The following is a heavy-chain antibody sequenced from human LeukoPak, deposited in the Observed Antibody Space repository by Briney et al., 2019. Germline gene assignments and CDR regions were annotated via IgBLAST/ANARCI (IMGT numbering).Heavy chain of an antibody. J-gene: IGHJ3*02. CDR3: ARAYYYDSSGYPAFDI. D-gene: IGHD3-22*01. V-gene: IGHV1-69*05. Sequence: SVKVSCEASGGTFSSYAISWVRQAPGQGLEWMGRIIPIFGTANYAQKFQGRVTITTDESTSTAYMELSSLRSEDTAVYYCARAYYYDSSGYPAFDIWGQGTMVTVSS. CDR2: IIPIFGTA. CDR1: GGTFSSYA.